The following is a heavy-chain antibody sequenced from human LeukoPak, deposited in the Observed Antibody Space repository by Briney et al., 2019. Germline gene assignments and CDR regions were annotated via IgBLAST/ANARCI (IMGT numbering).Heavy chain of an antibody. CDR3: ARGPPESSNSDY. Sequence: ASVKVSCKASGYTLTSYDINWVRQATGQGLEWMGWMNPNSANTGYAQKFQGRVTMTRNTSIRTAYMELSSLRSEDTAAYYCARGPPESSNSDYWGQGTLVTVSS. D-gene: IGHD6-13*01. J-gene: IGHJ4*02. CDR1: GYTLTSYD. CDR2: MNPNSANT. V-gene: IGHV1-8*01.